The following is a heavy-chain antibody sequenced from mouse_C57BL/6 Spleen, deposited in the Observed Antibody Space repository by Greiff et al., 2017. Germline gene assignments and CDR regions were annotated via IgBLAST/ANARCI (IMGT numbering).Heavy chain of an antibody. D-gene: IGHD3-3*01. CDR1: GYTFTDYE. CDR3: TGGLAWFAY. V-gene: IGHV1-15*01. Sequence: QVHVKQSGAELVRPGASVTLSCKASGYTFTDYEMHWVKQTPVHGLEWIGAIDPETGGTAYNQKFKGKAILTADKSSSTAYMELRSLTSEDSAVYYCTGGLAWFAYWGQGTLVTVSA. CDR2: IDPETGGT. J-gene: IGHJ3*01.